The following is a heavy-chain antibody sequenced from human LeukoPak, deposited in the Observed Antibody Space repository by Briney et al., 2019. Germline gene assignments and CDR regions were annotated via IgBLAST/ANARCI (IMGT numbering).Heavy chain of an antibody. CDR2: IKQDGTEK. CDR3: ARERGSGSYHPFDP. D-gene: IGHD3-10*01. V-gene: IGHV3-7*01. Sequence: GGSLRLSCAASGFTFSSYWMSWVRQAPGKGLEWVANIKQDGTEKYYVDSVKGRFTISRDNAKNSLYLQMNSLRAEDTAVYYCARERGSGSYHPFDPWGQGTPATVSS. J-gene: IGHJ5*02. CDR1: GFTFSSYW.